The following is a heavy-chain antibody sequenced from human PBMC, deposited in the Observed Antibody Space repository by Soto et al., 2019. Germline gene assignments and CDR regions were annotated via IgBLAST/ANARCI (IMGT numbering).Heavy chain of an antibody. CDR2: ISAYNGNT. CDR3: ARDIPFDCSSTSCYRFSDY. Sequence: ASVKVSCKASGYTFTSYGISWVRQAPGQGLEWMGWISAYNGNTNYAQKLQGRVTMTTDTSTSTAYMELRSLRSDDTAVYYCARDIPFDCSSTSCYRFSDYWGQGTLVTV. V-gene: IGHV1-18*01. J-gene: IGHJ4*02. CDR1: GYTFTSYG. D-gene: IGHD2-2*01.